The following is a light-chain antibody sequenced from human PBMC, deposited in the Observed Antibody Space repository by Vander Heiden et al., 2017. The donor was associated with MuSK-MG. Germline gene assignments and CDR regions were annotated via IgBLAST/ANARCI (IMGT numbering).Light chain of an antibody. J-gene: IGLJ2*01. CDR1: SGHSSYA. V-gene: IGLV4-69*01. Sequence: QLVLTQSPSASASLGASVKLTGTLSSGHSSYAIAWHQQQPEKGPRYLMKLNSDGSHSKGDGIPDRFSGSSSGAGRCLTISSLQSEDEADYYCQTWGTGIPVVFGGGTKLTVL. CDR3: QTWGTGIPVV. CDR2: LNSDGSH.